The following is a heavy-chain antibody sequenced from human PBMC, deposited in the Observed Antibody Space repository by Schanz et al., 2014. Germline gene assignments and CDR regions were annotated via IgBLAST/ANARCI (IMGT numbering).Heavy chain of an antibody. V-gene: IGHV1-46*01. J-gene: IGHJ4*02. CDR3: ARAAYGGYTSTPLRY. CDR2: INPTGGST. D-gene: IGHD5-12*01. Sequence: QVQLVQSGAEVKNPGASVKVSCKASGYTFISYFIHWVRQAPGQGLEWMGIINPTGGSTSYAQRFQGRVTVTRDTSTSTVYMELSSLRSEDTAVYYCARAAYGGYTSTPLRYWGQGTLVTVSS. CDR1: GYTFISYF.